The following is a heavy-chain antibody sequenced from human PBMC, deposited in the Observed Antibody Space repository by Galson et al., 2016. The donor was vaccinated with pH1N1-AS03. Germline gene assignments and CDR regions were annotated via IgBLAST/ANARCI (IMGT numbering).Heavy chain of an antibody. D-gene: IGHD1-26*01. CDR2: INPNNGVT. J-gene: IGHJ6*02. CDR3: ARDPLGPCSSATCATTYYFGMDV. V-gene: IGHV1-2*04. Sequence: SVKVSCKASGYIFTGFYVHWVRQAPGQGLEWMGWINPNNGVTNYAQKFQAWVTMTGDTSISTAYMELYELKSDDTAVYYCARDPLGPCSSATCATTYYFGMDVWGQGTTVIVSS. CDR1: GYIFTGFY.